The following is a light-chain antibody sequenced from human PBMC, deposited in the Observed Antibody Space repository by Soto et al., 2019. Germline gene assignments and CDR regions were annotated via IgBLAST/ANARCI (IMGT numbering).Light chain of an antibody. CDR1: QSVSSSY. CDR3: QQYGSSPRT. V-gene: IGKV3-20*01. CDR2: DAS. Sequence: EIVLTQSPGTLSLSPGERATLSCRASQSVSSSYLAWYQQKPGQAPRLLIYDASSRATGIPDRFSGSGSGTDFSLTIGRLGPEDFAVYYCQQYGSSPRTFGQGTKVEIK. J-gene: IGKJ1*01.